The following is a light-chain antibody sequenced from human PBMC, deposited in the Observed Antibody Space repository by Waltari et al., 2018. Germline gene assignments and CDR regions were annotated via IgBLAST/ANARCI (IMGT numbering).Light chain of an antibody. CDR3: GTWDSSLSATV. J-gene: IGLJ2*01. V-gene: IGLV1-51*01. Sequence: QSVLTQPPSVSAAPGQKVTISCSGSSSNIGNNYVSWYQQLPGTAPKPLIYDNNKRPAGIPDRVSGSQSGTSATLGITGLQTGDEADYYCGTWDSSLSATVFGGGTKLTVL. CDR1: SSNIGNNY. CDR2: DNN.